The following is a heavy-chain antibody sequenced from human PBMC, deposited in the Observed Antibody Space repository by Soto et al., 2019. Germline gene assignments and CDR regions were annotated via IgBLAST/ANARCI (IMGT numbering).Heavy chain of an antibody. J-gene: IGHJ4*02. Sequence: GVSLRVSCAAAGFSCSTYTMSWVRRAPGKGLEWVSAISGSGGSPSYADSVQGRFTISRGNPKKTLYLQMNSLRAEDTAVYYCAKARCTTSNCYVPDYWGQGTLVTVSS. CDR2: ISGSGGSP. D-gene: IGHD2-8*01. V-gene: IGHV3-23*01. CDR1: GFSCSTYT. CDR3: AKARCTTSNCYVPDY.